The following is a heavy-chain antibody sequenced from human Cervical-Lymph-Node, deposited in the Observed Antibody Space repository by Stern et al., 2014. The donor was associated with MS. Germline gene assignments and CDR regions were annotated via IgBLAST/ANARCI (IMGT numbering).Heavy chain of an antibody. CDR1: GLTFSSYW. D-gene: IGHD1-26*01. CDR2: VDSDGYTT. J-gene: IGHJ4*02. V-gene: IGHV3-74*01. Sequence: EEQLVESGGDLVQPGGSLRLSCAASGLTFSSYWMHWVRQAPGKGLVWVSFVDSDGYTTNYADSVKGRFTISRDNAKNTLYLQMNSLRAEDTAVYYCARGGRGGATPDYWGQGTLVTVSS. CDR3: ARGGRGGATPDY.